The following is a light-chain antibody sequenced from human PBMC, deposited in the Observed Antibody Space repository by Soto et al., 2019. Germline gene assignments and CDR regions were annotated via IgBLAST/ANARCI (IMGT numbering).Light chain of an antibody. CDR2: DAS. V-gene: IGKV3-11*01. CDR1: QSVSSY. J-gene: IGKJ3*01. Sequence: EIVLTQSRSTLSLSPGERATLSCRASQSVSSYLAWYQQKPGQAPRLLIYDASNRATGIPARFSGSGSGTDFTLAISSLEPEDFAVYYCQQRSNWSVTFGPGTKVDIK. CDR3: QQRSNWSVT.